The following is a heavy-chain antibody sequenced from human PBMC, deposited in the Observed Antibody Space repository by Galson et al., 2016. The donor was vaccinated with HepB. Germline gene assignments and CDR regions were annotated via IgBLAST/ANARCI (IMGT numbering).Heavy chain of an antibody. D-gene: IGHD6-19*01. CDR2: IYYSGNT. V-gene: IGHV4-39*01. CDR1: GGSISSSSYY. CDR3: ARLGSGSGWYPSDFDY. Sequence: SETLSLTCTVSGGSISSSSYYWGWIRQPPGKGLEWIGSIYYSGNTYYNPSLKSRVTISVDTSKNQFSLKVSSVTAADTAVYYCARLGSGSGWYPSDFDYWGQGTLVTVSS. J-gene: IGHJ4*01.